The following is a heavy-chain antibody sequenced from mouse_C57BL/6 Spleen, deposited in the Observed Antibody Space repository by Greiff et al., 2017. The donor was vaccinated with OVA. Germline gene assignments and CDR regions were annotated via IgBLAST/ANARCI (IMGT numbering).Heavy chain of an antibody. D-gene: IGHD1-1*01. CDR2: INPNNGGT. Sequence: EVHLVESGPELVKPGASVKIPCKASGYTFTDYNMDWVKQSHGKSLEWIGDINPNNGGTIYNQKFKGKATLTVDKSSSTAYMELRSLTSEDTAVYYCARRTTPWYFDVWGTGTTVTVSS. J-gene: IGHJ1*03. V-gene: IGHV1-18*01. CDR3: ARRTTPWYFDV. CDR1: GYTFTDYN.